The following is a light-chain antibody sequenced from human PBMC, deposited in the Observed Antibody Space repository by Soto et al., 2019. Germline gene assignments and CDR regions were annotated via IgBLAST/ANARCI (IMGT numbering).Light chain of an antibody. CDR2: AAS. J-gene: IGKJ1*01. CDR1: QRISSY. V-gene: IGKV1-39*01. CDR3: QQSYSAPRT. Sequence: DIQMTQSPSSLSASVGDRVTITCRASQRISSYLNWYQQKPGKAPKLLIYAASSLQSGVPSRFSSSGSGTAFTLTISSLQPEDFATYYCQQSYSAPRTFGQGTKVEIK.